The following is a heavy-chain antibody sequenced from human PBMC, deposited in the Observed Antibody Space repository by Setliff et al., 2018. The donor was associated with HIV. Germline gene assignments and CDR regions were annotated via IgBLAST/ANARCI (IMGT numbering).Heavy chain of an antibody. Sequence: ASVKVSCKASGYTFISYALHWVRQAPGQSLEWMGWINTGNGNTKYSQKFQGRITMTRNTSISTVYMELSSLGSEDTAVYYCARDISSWSLRRGGTKKYSYYGMDVWGQGTTVTVSS. V-gene: IGHV1-3*04. CDR2: INTGNGNT. D-gene: IGHD6-13*01. J-gene: IGHJ6*02. CDR1: GYTFISYA. CDR3: ARDISSWSLRRGGTKKYSYYGMDV.